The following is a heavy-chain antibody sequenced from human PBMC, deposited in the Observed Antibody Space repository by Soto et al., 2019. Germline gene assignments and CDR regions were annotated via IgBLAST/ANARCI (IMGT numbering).Heavy chain of an antibody. D-gene: IGHD6-13*01. CDR3: AKPMAAAGRSYYYYGVDV. CDR1: GLTFGSYA. V-gene: IGHV3-23*01. Sequence: EVQLLESGGGLVQPGGSLRLSCAASGLTFGSYAMTWVRQATGKGLEWVSGISGGGVSTYYADTVKGRFTISRDNSKNTMYLQMSSLRVEDTAVYYCAKPMAAAGRSYYYYGVDVWGQGTTVTVSS. J-gene: IGHJ6*02. CDR2: ISGGGVST.